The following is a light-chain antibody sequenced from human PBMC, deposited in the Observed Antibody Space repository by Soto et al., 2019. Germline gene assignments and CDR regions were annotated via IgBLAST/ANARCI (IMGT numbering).Light chain of an antibody. Sequence: DNHMTQSPSTLSASVGDRVTITCRASQSISSWLAWYQQKPGKAPKLLIYDASSLESGVPSRFSGSGSGTEFTLTISSLQPDDFATYYCQQYNSWVTFGGGTKVDIK. CDR1: QSISSW. CDR2: DAS. V-gene: IGKV1-5*01. CDR3: QQYNSWVT. J-gene: IGKJ4*01.